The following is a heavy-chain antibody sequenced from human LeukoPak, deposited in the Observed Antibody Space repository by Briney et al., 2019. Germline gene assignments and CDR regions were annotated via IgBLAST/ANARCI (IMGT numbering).Heavy chain of an antibody. Sequence: GGSLRLSCAASGFTFSSYAMSWVRQAPGKGLEWVSAISSSGGSTYYADSVKGRFTISRDNSKNTLYLQMNSLRAEDTAVYYCAKGGYSYGYGDYYYYYGMDVWGQGTTVTVSS. CDR3: AKGGYSYGYGDYYYYYGMDV. CDR1: GFTFSSYA. D-gene: IGHD5-18*01. J-gene: IGHJ6*02. CDR2: ISSSGGST. V-gene: IGHV3-23*01.